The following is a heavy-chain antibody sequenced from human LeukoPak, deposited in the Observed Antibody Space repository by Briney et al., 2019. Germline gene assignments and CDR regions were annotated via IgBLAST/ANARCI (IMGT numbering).Heavy chain of an antibody. J-gene: IGHJ6*02. CDR1: GLTFSSYG. Sequence: GRSLRLSCAASGLTFSSYGMHWVRQAPGKGLEWVAVISYDGSNKYYADSVKGRFTISRDNSKNTLYLQMNSLRAEDTAVYYCAKDLGRDCSSTSCYYYYGMDVWGQGTTVTVSS. D-gene: IGHD2-2*01. CDR2: ISYDGSNK. CDR3: AKDLGRDCSSTSCYYYYGMDV. V-gene: IGHV3-30*18.